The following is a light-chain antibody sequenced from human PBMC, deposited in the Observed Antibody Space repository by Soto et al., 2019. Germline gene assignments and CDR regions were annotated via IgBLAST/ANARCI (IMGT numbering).Light chain of an antibody. Sequence: EIVLTQSPGTLSLSPVERATLSCRASQSVSGNYLAWYQQKPGQSPRLLIYGSSDRATGIPDRFSGSGSRTDFTLTITRVEPEDFAVYYCQQYGSSPPYTFGQGTKLEIK. CDR1: QSVSGNY. V-gene: IGKV3-20*01. J-gene: IGKJ2*01. CDR3: QQYGSSPPYT. CDR2: GSS.